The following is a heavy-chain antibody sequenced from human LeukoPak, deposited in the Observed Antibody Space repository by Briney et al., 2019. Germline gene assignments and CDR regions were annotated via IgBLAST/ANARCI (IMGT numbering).Heavy chain of an antibody. CDR2: TYYRSKWYN. CDR1: GDSVSSNSAA. D-gene: IGHD2-2*01. V-gene: IGHV6-1*01. CDR3: ARDKGDCSSTSCSTGFDP. Sequence: SQTLSLTCAISGDSVSSNSAAWNWIRQSPSRGLEWLGRTYYRSKWYNDYAVSVKSRITINPDTSKNQFSLQLNSVTPEDTAVYYCARDKGDCSSTSCSTGFDPWGQGTLVTVSS. J-gene: IGHJ5*02.